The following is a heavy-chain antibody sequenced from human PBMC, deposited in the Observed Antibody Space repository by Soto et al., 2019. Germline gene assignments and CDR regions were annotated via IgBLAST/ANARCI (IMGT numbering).Heavy chain of an antibody. CDR3: ARHVAYDFWSGYYPPAVSYFDY. Sequence: SETLSLTCAVYGGSFSGYYWSWIRQPPGKGLEWIGEINHSGSTNYNPSLKSRVTISVDTSKNQFSLKLSSVTAADTAVYYCARHVAYDFWSGYYPPAVSYFDYWGQGTLVTVSS. CDR1: GGSFSGYY. D-gene: IGHD3-3*01. V-gene: IGHV4-34*01. CDR2: INHSGST. J-gene: IGHJ4*02.